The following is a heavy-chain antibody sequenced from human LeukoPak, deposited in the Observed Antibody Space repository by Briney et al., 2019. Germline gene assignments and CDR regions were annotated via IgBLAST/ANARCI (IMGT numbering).Heavy chain of an antibody. CDR1: GFTFSSYE. Sequence: GGSLRLSCAASGFTFSSYEMNWVRQAPGKGLEWVSYISSSGSTIYYADSVKGRFTISRDNAKNSLYLQMNSLRAEDTAVYYCARYCSGGSCYFAFDIWGQGTMVTVSS. J-gene: IGHJ3*02. D-gene: IGHD2-15*01. V-gene: IGHV3-48*03. CDR2: ISSSGSTI. CDR3: ARYCSGGSCYFAFDI.